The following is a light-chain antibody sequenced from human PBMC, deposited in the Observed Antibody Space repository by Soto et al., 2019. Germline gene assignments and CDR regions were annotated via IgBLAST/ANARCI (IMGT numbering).Light chain of an antibody. V-gene: IGKV1-39*01. CDR2: AAS. J-gene: IGKJ1*01. Sequence: SQLTQSPSSLSASVGDRVTITCRASQDISSYLAWYQQEPGKAPKLLIYAASTLQSGVPSRFSGSGSGTDFTLTISSLQPEDFATYYCQQSYSTPRTFGQGTKV. CDR3: QQSYSTPRT. CDR1: QDISSY.